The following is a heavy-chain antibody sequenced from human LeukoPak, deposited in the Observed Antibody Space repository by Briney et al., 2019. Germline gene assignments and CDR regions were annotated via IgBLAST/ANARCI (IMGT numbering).Heavy chain of an antibody. V-gene: IGHV3-21*01. D-gene: IGHD5-18*01. CDR3: AREGAAAMVTFSYYYGMAV. CDR2: ISSSSSYI. CDR1: GFTFSSYS. Sequence: GGSLRLSCAASGFTFSSYSMNWVRQAPGKGLEWVSSISSSSSYIYYADSVKGRFTISRDNAKNSLYLQMNSLRAEDTAVYYCAREGAAAMVTFSYYYGMAVWGKGTTVTVSS. J-gene: IGHJ6*04.